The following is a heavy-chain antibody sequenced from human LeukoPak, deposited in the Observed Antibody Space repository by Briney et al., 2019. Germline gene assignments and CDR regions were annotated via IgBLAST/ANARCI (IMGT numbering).Heavy chain of an antibody. V-gene: IGHV3-7*04. CDR2: IKEDGSEK. CDR1: GFTFSSYW. CDR3: ARDIGYDYVWGSYR. J-gene: IGHJ4*02. Sequence: PGGSLRLSCAASGFTFSSYWMSWVRQAPGKGLEWVANIKEDGSEKYYVESVKGRFTIYRDNAKNSLYLQMNSLRAEDTAVYYCARDIGYDYVWGSYRWGQGTLVTVSA. D-gene: IGHD3-16*02.